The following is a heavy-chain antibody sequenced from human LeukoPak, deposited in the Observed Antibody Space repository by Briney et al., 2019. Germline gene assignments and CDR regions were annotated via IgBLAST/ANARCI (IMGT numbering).Heavy chain of an antibody. CDR1: GFTFSRYW. CDR2: INSDASTT. Sequence: GGSLRLSCAASGFTFSRYWMHWVRQAPGKGLVWVSRINSDASTTSYADSVKGRFTISRDNAENTLYLQMNGLRAEDTAVYYCVRERSCDSWGQGTLVTVSS. J-gene: IGHJ5*01. V-gene: IGHV3-74*01. CDR3: VRERSCDS.